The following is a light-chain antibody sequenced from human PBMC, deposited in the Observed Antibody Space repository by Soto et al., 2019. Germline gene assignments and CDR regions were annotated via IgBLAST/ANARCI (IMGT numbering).Light chain of an antibody. CDR3: QQRGNWPPT. J-gene: IGKJ4*01. CDR2: DAS. Sequence: EIVLTQSPGTLSLSPGERATLSCRASQSISIFLAWYQQKPGQAPKLLIYDASNRASGIPARLSGSGSGTDFTLTISSLEPEDFALYYCQQRGNWPPTSGGGTKVDIK. CDR1: QSISIF. V-gene: IGKV3-11*01.